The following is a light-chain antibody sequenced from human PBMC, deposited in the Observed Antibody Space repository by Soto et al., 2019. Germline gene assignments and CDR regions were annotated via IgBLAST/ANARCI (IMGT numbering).Light chain of an antibody. Sequence: DIVMTQSPLSLPVTPGEPAYISCRSSQSLLHSNGYNYLDWYLQKPGQSPQLLIYLGSNRASGVPDRFSGSGSGTHFTLKISRVKAEDVGVYYCMQALQTPSFGGGTKVEIK. CDR1: QSLLHSNGYNY. V-gene: IGKV2-28*01. CDR2: LGS. J-gene: IGKJ4*01. CDR3: MQALQTPS.